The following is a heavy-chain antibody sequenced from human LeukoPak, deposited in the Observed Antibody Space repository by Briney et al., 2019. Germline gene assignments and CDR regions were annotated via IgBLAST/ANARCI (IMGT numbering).Heavy chain of an antibody. CDR3: AHVGYCTNGVCLFDY. Sequence: SGPTLVKPTQTLTLTCTFSGFSLSTSGVGVGWIRQPPGKALEWLALIYWDDDKRYSPSLKSRLTITKDTSKNRVVLTMTNMDPMDTATYYCAHVGYCTNGVCLFDYWGQGTLVTVSS. V-gene: IGHV2-5*02. CDR1: GFSLSTSGVG. CDR2: IYWDDDK. J-gene: IGHJ4*02. D-gene: IGHD2-8*01.